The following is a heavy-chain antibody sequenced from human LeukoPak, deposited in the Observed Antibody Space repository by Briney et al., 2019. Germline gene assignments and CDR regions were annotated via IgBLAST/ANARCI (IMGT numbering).Heavy chain of an antibody. CDR3: ARGLFGVGATRFNWFDP. CDR1: GGSISSYY. J-gene: IGHJ5*02. V-gene: IGHV4-59*08. CDR2: IYYSGST. D-gene: IGHD1-26*01. Sequence: PSETLSLTCTVSGGSISSYYWSWIRQPPGRGLEWIGHIYYSGSTNYNPSLKSRVTISVDTCKNQFSLKLSAVTAADTAVYYCARGLFGVGATRFNWFDPWGQGTLVTVSS.